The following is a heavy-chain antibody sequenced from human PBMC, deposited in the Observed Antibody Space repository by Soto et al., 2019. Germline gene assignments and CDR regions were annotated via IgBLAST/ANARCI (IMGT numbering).Heavy chain of an antibody. CDR2: IYHSGST. Sequence: QLQLQESGSGLVKASQTLSLTCAVSGGSISSGGYSWSWIRQPPGKGLEWIGYIYHSGSTYYNPSLKSRVTISVDRSKNQFSLKLSSVTAADTAVYYCARGPWGEMATIGRWFDPWGQGTLVTVSS. D-gene: IGHD5-12*01. V-gene: IGHV4-30-2*01. CDR1: GGSISSGGYS. CDR3: ARGPWGEMATIGRWFDP. J-gene: IGHJ5*02.